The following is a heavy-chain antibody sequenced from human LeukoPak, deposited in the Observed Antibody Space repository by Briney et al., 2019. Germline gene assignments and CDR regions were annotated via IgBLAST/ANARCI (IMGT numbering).Heavy chain of an antibody. V-gene: IGHV4-30-2*01. CDR1: GGSISSGGYS. D-gene: IGHD6-13*01. CDR2: IYHSGST. Sequence: SETLSLTCVVSGGSISSGGYSWSWIRQPPGKGLEWIGYIYHSGSTYYNPSLKSRVTISVDTSKNQFSLKLSSVTAADTAVYYCARRGTEERASSWVWFDPWGQGTLVTVSS. J-gene: IGHJ5*02. CDR3: ARRGTEERASSWVWFDP.